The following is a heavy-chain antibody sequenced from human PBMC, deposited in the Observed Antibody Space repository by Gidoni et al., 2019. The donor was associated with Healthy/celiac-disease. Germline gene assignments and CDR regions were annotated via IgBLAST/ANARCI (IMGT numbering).Heavy chain of an antibody. V-gene: IGHV3-21*01. D-gene: IGHD5-18*01. Sequence: EVQLVESGGGLVKPGGSLSLSCAASGFTFSSYSMNWVRQAPGKGLEWVSSISSSSSYIYYADSVKGRFTISRDNAKNSLYLQMNSLRAEDTAVYYCARGGAGWGYSDYWGQGTLVTVSS. CDR3: ARGGAGWGYSDY. J-gene: IGHJ4*02. CDR2: ISSSSSYI. CDR1: GFTFSSYS.